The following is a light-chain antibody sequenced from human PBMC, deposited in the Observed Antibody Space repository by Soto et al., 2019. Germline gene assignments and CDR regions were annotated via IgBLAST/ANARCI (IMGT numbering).Light chain of an antibody. CDR2: DND. Sequence: QAALTQPPSMSGAPGQKVTIPLSGTSSHIGRNYVAWYQQHPGTAPKLLIYDNDKRPSGIPDRFSGSKSGTSATLGITGLQTGDEADYYCGTWDSSLSDAVVFGEGTKVTVL. J-gene: IGLJ2*01. V-gene: IGLV1-51*01. CDR3: GTWDSSLSDAVV. CDR1: SSHIGRNY.